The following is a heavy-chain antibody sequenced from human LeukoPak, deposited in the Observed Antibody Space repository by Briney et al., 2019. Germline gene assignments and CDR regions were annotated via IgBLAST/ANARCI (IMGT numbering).Heavy chain of an antibody. Sequence: SVKVSCKASGGTFSYYAISWVRQAPGQGLEWMGRIIPIFGTTNYAQKFQGRVTITTDESTSTAYMELSSLRSEDTAVYYCARGTVATIFYWGQGTLVTVSS. V-gene: IGHV1-69*05. CDR2: IIPIFGTT. CDR3: ARGTVATIFY. J-gene: IGHJ4*02. D-gene: IGHD5-12*01. CDR1: GGTFSYYA.